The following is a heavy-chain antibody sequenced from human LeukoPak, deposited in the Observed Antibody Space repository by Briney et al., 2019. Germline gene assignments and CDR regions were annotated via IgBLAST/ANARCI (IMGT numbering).Heavy chain of an antibody. CDR3: ARSRTYGDYGRGLDY. V-gene: IGHV3-74*01. Sequence: PGGSLRLSCAASGFIFSSYWMHWVRQPPGKGLVYIACINTDGIRTSYADSVKGRFTIPRDNAKNTLYLQMNSLRAEDTAVYYCARSRTYGDYGRGLDYWGQGTLVTVSS. CDR1: GFIFSSYW. D-gene: IGHD4-17*01. CDR2: INTDGIRT. J-gene: IGHJ4*02.